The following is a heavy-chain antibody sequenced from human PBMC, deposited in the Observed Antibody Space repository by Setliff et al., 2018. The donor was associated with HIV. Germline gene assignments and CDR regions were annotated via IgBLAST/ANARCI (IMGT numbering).Heavy chain of an antibody. CDR3: ARSTVGAGASFP. D-gene: IGHD1-26*01. J-gene: IGHJ5*02. CDR1: GGSINNYF. Sequence: SETLSLTCTVSGGSINNYFWSWIRQSPGRGLEWIGHISTSGTTNYNPSLKSRVTISVDTSKNQFSLKLSAVTAADTAIYYCARSTVGAGASFPWGRGILVTVSS. CDR2: ISTSGTT. V-gene: IGHV4-4*08.